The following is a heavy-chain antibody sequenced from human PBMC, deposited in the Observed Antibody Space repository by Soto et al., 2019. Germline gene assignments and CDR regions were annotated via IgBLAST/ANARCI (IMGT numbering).Heavy chain of an antibody. CDR3: ARIGLFGEYYYGMDV. V-gene: IGHV4-30-2*01. Sequence: SETLSLTCAVSGGSISSGGYSWSWIRQPPGKGLEWIGYIYHSGSTYYNPSLKGRVTISVDRSKNQFSLKLSSVTAADTAVYYCARIGLFGEYYYGMDVWGQGTTVTVSS. J-gene: IGHJ6*02. D-gene: IGHD3-10*02. CDR1: GGSISSGGYS. CDR2: IYHSGST.